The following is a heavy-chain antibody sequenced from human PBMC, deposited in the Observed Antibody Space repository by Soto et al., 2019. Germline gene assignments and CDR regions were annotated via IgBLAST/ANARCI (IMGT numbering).Heavy chain of an antibody. D-gene: IGHD3-10*01. CDR3: AKGRGGSGSLTPRVAF. J-gene: IGHJ4*02. CDR1: GFTFNNYA. Sequence: EVQLLESGGGLVQPGGSLRLSCAASGFTFNNYAMTWVRQAPGKGLEWVSAISGGGDTTSYADSVKGRFTVSRDGSTNTVSLQMSSLRAEDTALYYCAKGRGGSGSLTPRVAFWGQGTLVTVSS. CDR2: ISGGGDTT. V-gene: IGHV3-23*01.